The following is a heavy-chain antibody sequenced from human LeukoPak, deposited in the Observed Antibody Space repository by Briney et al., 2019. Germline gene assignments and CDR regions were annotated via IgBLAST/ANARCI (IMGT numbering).Heavy chain of an antibody. CDR2: INEDGSEK. V-gene: IGHV3-7*03. CDR3: ARSRGGDPETDAFDI. D-gene: IGHD2-21*02. J-gene: IGHJ3*02. Sequence: GGSLRLSCAISGFTFSNYWMSWVRQAPGKGLEWVANINEDGSEKYYVDSAKGRFTISRDNAKNSLYLQMNSLRAEDTAMYYCARSRGGDPETDAFDIWGQGTMVTVSS. CDR1: GFTFSNYW.